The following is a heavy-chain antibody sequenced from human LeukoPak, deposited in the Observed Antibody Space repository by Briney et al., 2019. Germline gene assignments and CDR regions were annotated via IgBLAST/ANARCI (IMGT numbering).Heavy chain of an antibody. J-gene: IGHJ4*02. Sequence: ASVKVSCKASGYTFSSQYLHWVQQAPGHGLQWIGVIDPGGGSTSYSQTFQGRITMTRDTSTSTVYLELSSLRSEDTAFYYCARAASYYYRFDFWGQRTMVTVSS. D-gene: IGHD3-10*01. CDR1: GYTFSSQY. CDR3: ARAASYYYRFDF. V-gene: IGHV1-46*01. CDR2: IDPGGGST.